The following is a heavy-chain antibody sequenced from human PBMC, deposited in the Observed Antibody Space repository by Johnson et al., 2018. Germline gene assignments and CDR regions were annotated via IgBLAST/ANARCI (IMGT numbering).Heavy chain of an antibody. CDR2: IWFDGTNQ. J-gene: IGHJ1*01. CDR3: AREEHDSTGYYPEYFQY. D-gene: IGHD3-22*01. CDR1: GFDLSAFG. V-gene: IGHV3-33*01. Sequence: QVQLVESGGGVIQXGRSXRVXCAAFGFDLSAFGMHWLRQAPGKGPEWLALIWFDGTNQHYADSVKGRFTVSRDSSKNTVFLQMSSLSPEDTAVYYCAREEHDSTGYYPEYFQYWGQGTLVTVSS.